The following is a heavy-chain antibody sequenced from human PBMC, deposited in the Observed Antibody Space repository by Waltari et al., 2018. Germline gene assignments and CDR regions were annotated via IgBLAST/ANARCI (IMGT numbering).Heavy chain of an antibody. D-gene: IGHD3-10*01. J-gene: IGHJ4*02. CDR1: GGSFSGYY. CDR2: INHSGST. Sequence: QVQLQQWGAGLLKPSETLSLTCAVYGGSFSGYYWSWIRPPPGKGLEWIGEINHSGSTNYNPSLKSRVTISVDTSKNQFSLKLSSVTAADTAVYYCARRRTYYYGSGSYSFFDYWGQGTLVTVSS. CDR3: ARRRTYYYGSGSYSFFDY. V-gene: IGHV4-34*01.